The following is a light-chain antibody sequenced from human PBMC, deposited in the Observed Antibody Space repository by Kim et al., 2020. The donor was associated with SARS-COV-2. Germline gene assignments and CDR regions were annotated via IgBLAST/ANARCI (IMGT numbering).Light chain of an antibody. CDR3: LLSYSGARFHV. V-gene: IGLV7-46*01. Sequence: GTVTLTWGSSSGAVTTGHFPYWFQQKPGQAPRTLLYDTSQRHSWTPARFSGSLLGGKAALTLSGAQPEDEAEYFCLLSYSGARFHVFGTGTKVTVL. CDR2: DTS. J-gene: IGLJ1*01. CDR1: SGAVTTGHF.